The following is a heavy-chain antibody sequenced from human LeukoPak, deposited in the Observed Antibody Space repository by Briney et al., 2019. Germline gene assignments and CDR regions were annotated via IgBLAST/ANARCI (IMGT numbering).Heavy chain of an antibody. D-gene: IGHD2-2*01. Sequence: ASVKVSCKASGYTFTSYAMHWVRQAPGQRLEWMGWINAGNGNTKYSQKFQGRVTITRDTSASTAYMELSSLRSEDTAVYYCARGRGGLYCSSTSCRLGDYWGQGTLVTVSS. CDR1: GYTFTSYA. J-gene: IGHJ4*02. V-gene: IGHV1-3*01. CDR3: ARGRGGLYCSSTSCRLGDY. CDR2: INAGNGNT.